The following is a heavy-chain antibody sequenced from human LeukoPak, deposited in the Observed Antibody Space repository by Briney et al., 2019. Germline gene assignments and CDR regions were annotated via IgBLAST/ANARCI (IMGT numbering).Heavy chain of an antibody. CDR3: ARRVAVGGIYFDY. CDR2: IYYSGST. J-gene: IGHJ4*02. D-gene: IGHD6-13*01. Sequence: SETLSLTCTVSGGSISSYYWSWIRQPPGKGLEWIGYIYYSGSTNYNPSLKSRVTISVDTSKNQFSLKLSSVTAADTAVYYCARRVAVGGIYFDYWGQGTLVTVSS. CDR1: GGSISSYY. V-gene: IGHV4-59*01.